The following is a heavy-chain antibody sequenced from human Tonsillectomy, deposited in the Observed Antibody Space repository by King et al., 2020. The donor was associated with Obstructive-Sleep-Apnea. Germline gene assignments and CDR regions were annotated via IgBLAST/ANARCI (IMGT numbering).Heavy chain of an antibody. CDR1: GFTFDDYA. CDR3: VKDKNSGWYVDYFDY. D-gene: IGHD6-19*01. CDR2: ISWNSGSI. V-gene: IGHV3-9*01. J-gene: IGHJ4*02. Sequence: VQLVESGGGLVQPGRSLRLSCAASGFTFDDYAMHWVRQAPGKGLEWVSGISWNSGSIGYADSVKGRFTISRDSAKNSLYLQMKSLRPEDTALYYCVKDKNSGWYVDYFDYWGQGTLVTVSS.